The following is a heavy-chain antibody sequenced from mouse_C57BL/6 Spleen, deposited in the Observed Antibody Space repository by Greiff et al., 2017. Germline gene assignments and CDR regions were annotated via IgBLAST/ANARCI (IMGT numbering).Heavy chain of an antibody. J-gene: IGHJ3*01. Sequence: EVQLQQSGPELVKPGASVKISCKASGYSFTGYYMNWVKQSPEKSLEWIGELNPSTGGTTYNQKFKAKATLTVDKSSSTAYMQLESLTSEDSAVYYCARGDYGSSYEFAYWGQGTLVTVSA. V-gene: IGHV1-42*01. CDR1: GYSFTGYY. CDR3: ARGDYGSSYEFAY. CDR2: LNPSTGGT. D-gene: IGHD1-1*01.